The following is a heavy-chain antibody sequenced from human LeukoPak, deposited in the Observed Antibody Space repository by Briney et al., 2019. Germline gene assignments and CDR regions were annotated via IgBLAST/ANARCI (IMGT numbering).Heavy chain of an antibody. J-gene: IGHJ6*03. CDR2: INRSGST. V-gene: IGHV4-34*01. Sequence: SETLSLTCAVYGGSFSGYYWSWIRQPPGKGLEWIGEINRSGSTNYNPSLKSRVTISVDTSKNQFSLKLSSVTAADTAVYYCARVLIYSSSWYPAMSYYMDVWGKGTTVTVSS. CDR3: ARVLIYSSSWYPAMSYYMDV. CDR1: GGSFSGYY. D-gene: IGHD6-13*01.